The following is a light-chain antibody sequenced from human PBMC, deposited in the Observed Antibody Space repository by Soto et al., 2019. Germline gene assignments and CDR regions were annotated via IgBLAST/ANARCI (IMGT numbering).Light chain of an antibody. J-gene: IGLJ2*01. Sequence: QSALTQPPSVSGSPGQSVTISYTGTSSDVGTYNRVSWYQQPPGTAPKLMIYEVKIRPSGVPDRFSGSKSGNTASLTISGLQAEDEADYYCTSYTSRDTVVFGGGTKLTVL. CDR3: TSYTSRDTVV. CDR2: EVK. CDR1: SSDVGTYNR. V-gene: IGLV2-18*02.